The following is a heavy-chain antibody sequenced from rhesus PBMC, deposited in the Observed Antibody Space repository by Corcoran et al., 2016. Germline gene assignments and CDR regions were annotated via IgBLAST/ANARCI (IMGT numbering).Heavy chain of an antibody. J-gene: IGHJ4*01. CDR3: ARHPPHDYGSSYGDY. V-gene: IGHV4-122*02. Sequence: QVQLQESGPGLVKPSETLSLTCAVSGGPISSSYYSWSWIRPAPGQGLEWIGDISYRGSTSYNPSRKSRVTISRDTSKNQFARKLSSVTAADTAVYYCARHPPHDYGSSYGDYWGQGVLVTVSS. CDR2: ISYRGST. D-gene: IGHD4-29*01. CDR1: GGPISSSYYS.